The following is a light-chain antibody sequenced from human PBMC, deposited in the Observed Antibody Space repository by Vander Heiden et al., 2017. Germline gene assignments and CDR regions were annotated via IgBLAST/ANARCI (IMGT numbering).Light chain of an antibody. CDR1: QSISSY. J-gene: IGKJ4*01. Sequence: DIQMTQSPSSLSASVGDRVTINCRASQSISSYLNWYQQKPGKAPKLLIYAASSLQSGVPSRFSGSGSGTDFTLTIRSMQPEDFATYSCQQTDSTPLTFGGGTKVEIK. CDR2: AAS. CDR3: QQTDSTPLT. V-gene: IGKV1-39*01.